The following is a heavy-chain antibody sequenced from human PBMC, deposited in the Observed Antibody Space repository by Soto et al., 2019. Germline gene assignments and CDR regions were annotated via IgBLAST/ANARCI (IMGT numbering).Heavy chain of an antibody. CDR2: INPSGGST. CDR3: ARLLGGHNARPFWRGYLGY. Sequence: QVQLVQSGAEVKKPGASVKISCKASGYNFIGQYIHWVRQAPGQGLAWMGIINPSGGSTTHAQKFQGRGVMTSDASRSTVYVELSSLRSGDTAMYVCARLLGGHNARPFWRGYLGYWGQGTLVTV. D-gene: IGHD3-3*01. CDR1: GYNFIGQY. J-gene: IGHJ4*02. V-gene: IGHV1-46*01.